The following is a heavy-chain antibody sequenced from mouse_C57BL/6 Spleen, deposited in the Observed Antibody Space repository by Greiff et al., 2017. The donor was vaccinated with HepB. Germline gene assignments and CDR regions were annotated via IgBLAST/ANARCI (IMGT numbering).Heavy chain of an antibody. D-gene: IGHD1-1*01. Sequence: VQLQQPGAELVKPGASVKLSCKASGYTFTSYWMHWAKQRPGQGLEWIGMIHPNSGSTNYNEKFKSKATLTVDKSSSTAYMQLSSLTSEDSAVYYCARGDYYGSSYIDYWGQGTTLTVSS. CDR2: IHPNSGST. J-gene: IGHJ2*01. CDR1: GYTFTSYW. CDR3: ARGDYYGSSYIDY. V-gene: IGHV1-64*01.